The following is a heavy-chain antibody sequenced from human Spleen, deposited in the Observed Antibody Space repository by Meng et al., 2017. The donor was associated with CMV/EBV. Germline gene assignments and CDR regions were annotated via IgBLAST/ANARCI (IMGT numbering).Heavy chain of an antibody. J-gene: IGHJ4*02. Sequence: GESLKISCTASGFTFNSYAMTWVRQAPGKGLEWVSLISDSGDSPYYADSVKGRFIISRDNSKNTLYLQMNSLRAEDTAVYYCARSVVVPAATTGLDYWGQGTLVTVSS. D-gene: IGHD2-2*01. CDR1: GFTFNSYA. CDR2: ISDSGDSP. CDR3: ARSVVVPAATTGLDY. V-gene: IGHV3-23*01.